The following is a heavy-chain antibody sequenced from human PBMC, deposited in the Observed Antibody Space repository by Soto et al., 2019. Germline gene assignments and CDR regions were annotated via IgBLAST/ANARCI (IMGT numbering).Heavy chain of an antibody. V-gene: IGHV3-30-3*01. J-gene: IGHJ4*02. CDR2: ISYDGSNK. D-gene: IGHD6-13*01. Sequence: GGSLRLSCAASGFTFSSYAMHWVRQAPGKGLEWVAVISYDGSNKYYADSVKGRFTISRDNSKNTLYLQMNSLRAEDTAVYYCARGGDVIAAAGPLDYWGQGTLVTVSS. CDR3: ARGGDVIAAAGPLDY. CDR1: GFTFSSYA.